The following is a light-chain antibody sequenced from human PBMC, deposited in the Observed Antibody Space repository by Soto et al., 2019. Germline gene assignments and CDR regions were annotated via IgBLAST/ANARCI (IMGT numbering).Light chain of an antibody. Sequence: EIVMTQSPAPLSVSPGERATLSCTCSQSVSSNLAWYQQKPGQAPRLLIYGASTRATGIPAGFSGSGSGTEFTLTISSLQSEDFSVYYCQQYNNWPPWTFGQGTKVDIK. J-gene: IGKJ1*01. CDR3: QQYNNWPPWT. CDR2: GAS. CDR1: QSVSSN. V-gene: IGKV3-15*01.